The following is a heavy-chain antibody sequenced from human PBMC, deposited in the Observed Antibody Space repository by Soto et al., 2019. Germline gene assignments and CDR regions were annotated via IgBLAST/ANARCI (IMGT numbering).Heavy chain of an antibody. CDR3: ESRPKEVNYYGAFDY. J-gene: IGHJ4*02. D-gene: IGHD3-10*01. Sequence: PGGSLRLSCVASGFTFSSYWMTWVRQAPGKGLEWVANIKQDGSKKYYVDSVKGRFTISRDNAKNSLFLQMNTLRAEDTDVYYCESRPKEVNYYGAFDYWGQGTPVTVSS. CDR2: IKQDGSKK. CDR1: GFTFSSYW. V-gene: IGHV3-7*03.